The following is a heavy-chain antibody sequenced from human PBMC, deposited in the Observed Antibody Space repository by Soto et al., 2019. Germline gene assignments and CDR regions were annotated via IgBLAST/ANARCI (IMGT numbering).Heavy chain of an antibody. D-gene: IGHD5-18*01. Sequence: QVQLVESGGGVVQPGRSLRLSCAASGFTFSSYAMHWVRQAPGKGLEWVAVISYDGSNKYYADSVKGRFTISRDNSKNTLYLQMNSLRAEDTAVYYCAREFRGYTYGPHYWGQGTLVTVSS. J-gene: IGHJ4*02. V-gene: IGHV3-30-3*01. CDR1: GFTFSSYA. CDR3: AREFRGYTYGPHY. CDR2: ISYDGSNK.